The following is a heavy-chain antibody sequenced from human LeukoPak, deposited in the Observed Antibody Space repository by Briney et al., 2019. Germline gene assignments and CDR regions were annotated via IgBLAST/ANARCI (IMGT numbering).Heavy chain of an antibody. CDR3: ARVIAATYYYYYMDV. Sequence: GSSVKVSCKASGGTFSSYAISWVRQAPGQGLEWMGGIIPIFGTANYAQKFQGRVTITADESTSTAYMELSSLRSEDTAVYYCARVIAATYYYYYMDVWGKGTTVTVSS. V-gene: IGHV1-69*01. CDR1: GGTFSSYA. D-gene: IGHD2-15*01. J-gene: IGHJ6*03. CDR2: IIPIFGTA.